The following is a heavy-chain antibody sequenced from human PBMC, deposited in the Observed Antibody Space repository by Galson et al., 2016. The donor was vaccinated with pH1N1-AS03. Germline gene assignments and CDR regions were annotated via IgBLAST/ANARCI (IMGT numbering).Heavy chain of an antibody. CDR3: AKGLFDNYAGYFEY. CDR2: IDNGAFNT. CDR1: GFSFSSYA. Sequence: SLRLSCAASGFSFSSYAMGWVRQTPGRGLECLSTIDNGAFNTYYKDSLEGRFTISRDNSKNTLYLHMRSLRADDTALYYCAKGLFDNYAGYFEYWGQGILVTVSS. V-gene: IGHV3-23*05. J-gene: IGHJ4*02. D-gene: IGHD4-23*01.